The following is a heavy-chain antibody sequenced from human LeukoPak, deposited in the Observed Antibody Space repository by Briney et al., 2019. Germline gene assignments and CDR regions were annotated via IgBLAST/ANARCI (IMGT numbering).Heavy chain of an antibody. CDR3: AKAAPPGCLPPFDY. J-gene: IGHJ4*02. D-gene: IGHD3-10*01. Sequence: SCKVSGYTLTELSMHWVRQAPGKGLEWVSAISGSGGSTYYADSVKGRFTISRDNSKNTLYLQMNSLRAEDTAVYYCAKAAPPGCLPPFDYWGQGTLVTVSS. V-gene: IGHV3-23*01. CDR2: ISGSGGST. CDR1: GYTLTELS.